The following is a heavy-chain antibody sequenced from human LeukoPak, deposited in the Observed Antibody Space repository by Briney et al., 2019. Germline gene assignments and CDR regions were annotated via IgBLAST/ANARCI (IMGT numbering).Heavy chain of an antibody. CDR1: GGSISSYY. Sequence: SETLSLTCTVSGGSISSYYWSWIRQPPGKGLEWIGYIYYSGSTNYNPSLKSRVTISVDTSKNQFSLKLSSVTAADTAVYYCARGRRIQLTLYYFDYWGQGTLVTVSS. D-gene: IGHD5-18*01. CDR2: IYYSGST. CDR3: ARGRRIQLTLYYFDY. J-gene: IGHJ4*02. V-gene: IGHV4-59*12.